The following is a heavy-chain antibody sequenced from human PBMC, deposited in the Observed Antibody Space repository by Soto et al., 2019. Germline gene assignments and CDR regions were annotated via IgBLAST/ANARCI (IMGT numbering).Heavy chain of an antibody. V-gene: IGHV3-23*01. J-gene: IGHJ4*02. CDR1: GFTFSDYA. Sequence: EVQLLGSGGGLVQPGGSLRLSCAASGFTFSDYAMTWVRQAPGKGLEWVSDISDGDGDTHYADSVRGRFVISRDNSKNTLFLEMNSLRAEDAAVYYCAKGRTYFDFWGQGSLVTVSS. CDR3: AKGRTYFDF. CDR2: ISDGDGDT.